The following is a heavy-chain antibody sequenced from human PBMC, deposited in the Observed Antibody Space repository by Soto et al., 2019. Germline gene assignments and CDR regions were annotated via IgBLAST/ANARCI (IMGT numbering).Heavy chain of an antibody. D-gene: IGHD1-26*01. V-gene: IGHV1-69*13. Sequence: SVKVSCKASGGTFSSYAISWVRQAPGHGLEWMGGIIPIFGTANYAQKFQGRVTITADESTSTAYMELSSLRSEDTAVYYCARESLTNSGSYSGGLDYWGQGTLVTVSS. CDR1: GGTFSSYA. J-gene: IGHJ4*02. CDR2: IIPIFGTA. CDR3: ARESLTNSGSYSGGLDY.